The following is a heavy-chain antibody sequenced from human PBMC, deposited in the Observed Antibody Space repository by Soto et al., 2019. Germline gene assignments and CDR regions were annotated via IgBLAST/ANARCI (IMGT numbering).Heavy chain of an antibody. Sequence: GGSLRLSCAASGFTFSSYGMNWVRQAPGKGLEWISYITGTSSSIYYADSVKGRFTISRDKARNSLYLQMNSLRAEDTAVYYCARVKGVSSGWHFYFDHWGQGTLVTVSS. J-gene: IGHJ4*02. D-gene: IGHD6-19*01. CDR3: ARVKGVSSGWHFYFDH. CDR1: GFTFSSYG. V-gene: IGHV3-48*01. CDR2: ITGTSSSI.